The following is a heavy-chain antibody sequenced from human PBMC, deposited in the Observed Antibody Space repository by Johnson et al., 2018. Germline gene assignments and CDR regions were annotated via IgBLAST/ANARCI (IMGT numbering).Heavy chain of an antibody. CDR1: GGTFSSYA. CDR3: ARDRTSIKSGPAEYFQH. CDR2: IIPIFGTA. Sequence: QVQLVQSGAEVKKPGSSGKVSCKASGGTFSSYAISWVRQAPGQGLEWMGGIIPIFGTANYAQKFQGRVTITADESTSKAYRELSRLRSEDTAVYYCARDRTSIKSGPAEYFQHWGQGTLVTVSS. V-gene: IGHV1-69*01. J-gene: IGHJ1*01. D-gene: IGHD3-3*01.